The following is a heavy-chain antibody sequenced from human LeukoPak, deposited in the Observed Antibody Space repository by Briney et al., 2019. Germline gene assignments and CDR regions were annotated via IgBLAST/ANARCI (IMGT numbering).Heavy chain of an antibody. CDR1: GGSFSGYY. CDR3: ARLLSTVTTGRPPHSYYMDV. J-gene: IGHJ6*03. D-gene: IGHD4-17*01. CDR2: INHSGST. Sequence: SETLSLTCAVYGGSFSGYYWSWIRQPPGKGLEWIGEINHSGSTNYNPSLKSRVTISVDTSKNQFSLKLSSVTAADTAVYYRARLLSTVTTGRPPHSYYMDVWGKGTTVTISS. V-gene: IGHV4-34*01.